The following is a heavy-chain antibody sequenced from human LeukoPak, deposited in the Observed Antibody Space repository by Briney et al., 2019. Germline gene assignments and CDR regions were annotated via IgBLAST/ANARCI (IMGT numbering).Heavy chain of an antibody. CDR3: AKTLVPSGIYHEDYFDY. V-gene: IGHV3-23*01. D-gene: IGHD1-26*01. J-gene: IGHJ4*02. Sequence: GGSLRLSCAVSGFAFGSEAMSWVRQSPARGLEWVASISPGGGTTYYADSVKGRFTISRDISNKTLYLQMNSLRVEDTALYYCAKTLVPSGIYHEDYFDYWGQGTLVTVSS. CDR2: ISPGGGTT. CDR1: GFAFGSEA.